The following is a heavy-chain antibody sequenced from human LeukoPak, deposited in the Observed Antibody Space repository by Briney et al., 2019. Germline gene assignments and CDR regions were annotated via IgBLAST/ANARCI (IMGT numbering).Heavy chain of an antibody. Sequence: GGSLRLSCAASGFTFSSYGMHWVRQAPGKGLEWVAVIWYDGSNKYYADSVKGRFTISRDNSKNTLYLQMNSLRAEDTAVYYCAKDSGNYHYYMDVWGKGPRSPSP. CDR3: AKDSGNYHYYMDV. J-gene: IGHJ6*03. D-gene: IGHD3-10*01. CDR2: IWYDGSNK. V-gene: IGHV3-33*06. CDR1: GFTFSSYG.